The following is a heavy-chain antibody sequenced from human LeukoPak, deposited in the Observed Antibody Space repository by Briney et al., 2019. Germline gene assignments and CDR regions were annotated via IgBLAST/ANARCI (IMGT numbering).Heavy chain of an antibody. CDR2: IYYSGST. D-gene: IGHD6-19*01. J-gene: IGHJ4*02. V-gene: IGHV4-61*03. Sequence: EXXSLTCTVSGGSASSRSYYWSWIRQPPGKGLEWIGYIYYSGSTNYNPSLKSRVTLSVDTSKNHFSLKLTSVTAADTAVYYCAGGTEAGLAYWGQGTLVTVSS. CDR1: GGSASSRSYY. CDR3: AGGTEAGLAY.